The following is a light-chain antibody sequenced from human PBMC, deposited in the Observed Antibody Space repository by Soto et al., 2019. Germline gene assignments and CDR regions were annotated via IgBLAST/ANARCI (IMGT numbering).Light chain of an antibody. CDR1: SKDVGAYNY. CDR2: EVS. J-gene: IGLJ2*01. Sequence: QSALTQPASVSGSPGQSITISCTGTSKDVGAYNYVSWYQQHPGKAPKLMIYEVSNRPSGVSDRFSGSKSGNTASLTISGLQAEDEADYYCSAYSSSITVLFGGGTQLTVL. V-gene: IGLV2-14*01. CDR3: SAYSSSITVL.